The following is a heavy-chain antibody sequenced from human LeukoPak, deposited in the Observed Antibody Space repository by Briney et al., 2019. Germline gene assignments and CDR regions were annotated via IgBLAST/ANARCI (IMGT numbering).Heavy chain of an antibody. Sequence: GGSVRLSCAAAGFVFSTFVMCWVRQAPGKGLEWVSVISASGGGTDYADSVKGRFTISRDNSKDMLYLQMNSLRAEDTAVYYCAKGGTGSYYSDFWGPGTLVTVSS. CDR1: GFVFSTFV. D-gene: IGHD3-10*01. CDR2: ISASGGGT. V-gene: IGHV3-23*01. CDR3: AKGGTGSYYSDF. J-gene: IGHJ4*02.